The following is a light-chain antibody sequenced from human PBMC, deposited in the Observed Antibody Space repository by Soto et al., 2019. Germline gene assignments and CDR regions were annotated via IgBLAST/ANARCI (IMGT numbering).Light chain of an antibody. J-gene: IGKJ4*01. CDR1: QDIHNY. V-gene: IGKV1-27*01. CDR3: QMCDSAHALT. Sequence: DIQMTQSPSSLSASVGDRVTITCRASQDIHNYLAWYQQKPGKVPQVLIHSASTLHSGVPSRFSGSGSGTDFSLTITNVQPEDAATYYCQMCDSAHALTFGGGTKVEIK. CDR2: SAS.